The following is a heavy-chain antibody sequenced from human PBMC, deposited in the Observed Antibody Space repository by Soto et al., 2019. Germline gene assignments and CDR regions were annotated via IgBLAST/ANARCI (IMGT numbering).Heavy chain of an antibody. CDR3: ARRLYGYYDY. V-gene: IGHV1-18*01. CDR2: ISTYNGNT. CDR1: GYSLTTSG. J-gene: IGHJ4*02. D-gene: IGHD4-17*01. Sequence: QAQLVQSGAEVKEPGASVKVSCKASGYSLTTSGITWVRQAPGQGLEWMGWISTYNGNTNYAQKLQDRVTLTTDTSTSTAYMELRSLRSDDTAVYYCARRLYGYYDYWGQGTLVTVSS.